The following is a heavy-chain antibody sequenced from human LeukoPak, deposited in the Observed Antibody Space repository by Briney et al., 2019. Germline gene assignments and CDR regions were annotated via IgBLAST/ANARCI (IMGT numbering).Heavy chain of an antibody. CDR2: VSYDGNNK. Sequence: GGSLRLSCAASGFTFSSYGMHWVRQAPGKGLEWVAVVSYDGNNKYYGDSVKSRFTISRDNSKNTLYLQMNSLRPEDTAVYYCANDQQWLPFDLWGPGTLVTVSS. CDR1: GFTFSSYG. J-gene: IGHJ2*01. D-gene: IGHD6-19*01. CDR3: ANDQQWLPFDL. V-gene: IGHV3-30*18.